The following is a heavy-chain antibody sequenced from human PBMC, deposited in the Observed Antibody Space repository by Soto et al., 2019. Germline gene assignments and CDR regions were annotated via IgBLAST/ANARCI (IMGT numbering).Heavy chain of an antibody. D-gene: IGHD3-9*01. Sequence: SETLSLTCSVSGGSINTSNYLWAWIRQPPGKGLDWIGNIYYTGNTYYNPSLKSRVTISVDTSKKQFSLKLTSVTAADTAMYYCARLSGVSAYYNILTGRSGLFHYWGQGTLVTVSS. CDR1: GGSINTSNYL. J-gene: IGHJ4*02. V-gene: IGHV4-39*01. CDR2: IYYTGNT. CDR3: ARLSGVSAYYNILTGRSGLFHY.